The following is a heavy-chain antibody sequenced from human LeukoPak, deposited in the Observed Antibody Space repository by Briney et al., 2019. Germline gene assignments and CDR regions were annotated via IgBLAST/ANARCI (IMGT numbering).Heavy chain of an antibody. Sequence: AGGSLRLSCAASGLTVSSNYMSWVRQAPGKGLEWVSVIYSGGSTYYADSVKGRFTISRDISKNTLYLQMNSLRAEDTAVYYCARDQNYYDSSGYRDYWGQGTLVTVSS. CDR2: IYSGGST. CDR1: GLTVSSNY. D-gene: IGHD3-22*01. J-gene: IGHJ4*02. V-gene: IGHV3-66*02. CDR3: ARDQNYYDSSGYRDY.